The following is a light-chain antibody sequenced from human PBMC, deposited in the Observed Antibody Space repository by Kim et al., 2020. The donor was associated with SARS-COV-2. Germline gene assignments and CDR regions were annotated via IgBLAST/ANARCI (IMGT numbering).Light chain of an antibody. V-gene: IGKV4-1*01. CDR1: QSLLYTNNQNY. J-gene: IGKJ4*01. CDR2: WAS. Sequence: DIVMTQSPDSLAVSLGERATIKCKSSQSLLYTNNQNYLLWYQQKPGQPPKQLIYWASTRESGVPDRFSGSGSGTDFTLTISSLQAEDVAVYYCQQYLSTPITLGGGTRVEI. CDR3: QQYLSTPIT.